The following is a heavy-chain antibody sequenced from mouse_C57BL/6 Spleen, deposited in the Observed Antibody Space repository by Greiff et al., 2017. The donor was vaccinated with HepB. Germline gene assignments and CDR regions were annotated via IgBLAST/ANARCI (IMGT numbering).Heavy chain of an antibody. CDR2: IYPGDGDT. D-gene: IGHD2-5*01. J-gene: IGHJ2*01. Sequence: VQLQQSGPELVKPGASVKISCKASGYAFSSSWMNWVKQRPGKGLEWIGRIYPGDGDTNYNGKFKGKATLTADKSSSTAYMQLSSLTSEDSVVYFCARCDSNYLDYWGQGTTLTVSS. CDR1: GYAFSSSW. CDR3: ARCDSNYLDY. V-gene: IGHV1-82*01.